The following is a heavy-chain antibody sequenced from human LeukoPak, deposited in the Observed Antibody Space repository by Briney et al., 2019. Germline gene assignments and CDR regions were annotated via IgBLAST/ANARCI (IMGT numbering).Heavy chain of an antibody. CDR3: ATKGRLGVATIMDYYYYGMDV. Sequence: GGSLRLSCAVSGFTFSDYYMSWVRQAPGKGLEWVSVIYSGGSTYYADSVKGRFTISRDNSKNTLYLQMNSLRAEDTAVYYCATKGRLGVATIMDYYYYGMDVWGQGTTVTVSS. D-gene: IGHD5-12*01. CDR1: GFTFSDYY. V-gene: IGHV3-66*01. CDR2: IYSGGST. J-gene: IGHJ6*02.